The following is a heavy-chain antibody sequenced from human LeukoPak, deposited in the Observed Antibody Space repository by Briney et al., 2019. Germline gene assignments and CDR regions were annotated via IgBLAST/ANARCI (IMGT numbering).Heavy chain of an antibody. V-gene: IGHV3-23*01. CDR2: ISGSGDST. Sequence: GGSLRLSCAASGFTFSSYAMSWVRQAPGKGLEWVSGISGSGDSTYYADSVKGRFTISRDNSKNTLHLQMNSLRAEDTAVYYCAKGRVVVATPTHFDYWGQGTLVTVSS. J-gene: IGHJ4*02. CDR3: AKGRVVVATPTHFDY. D-gene: IGHD5-12*01. CDR1: GFTFSSYA.